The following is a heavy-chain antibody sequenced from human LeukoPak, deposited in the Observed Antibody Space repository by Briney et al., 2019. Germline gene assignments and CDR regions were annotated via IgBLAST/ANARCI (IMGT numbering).Heavy chain of an antibody. J-gene: IGHJ6*03. CDR3: ARRGGIAARPGYYYYYMDV. Sequence: PSETLSLTCTVSGGSISSYYWSWIRQPPGKGLEWIGYIYTSGSTNYNPSLKSRVTISVDTSKNQFSLKLSSVTAADTAVYYCARRGGIAARPGYYYYYMDVWGKGTTVTVSS. CDR1: GGSISSYY. D-gene: IGHD6-6*01. V-gene: IGHV4-4*09. CDR2: IYTSGST.